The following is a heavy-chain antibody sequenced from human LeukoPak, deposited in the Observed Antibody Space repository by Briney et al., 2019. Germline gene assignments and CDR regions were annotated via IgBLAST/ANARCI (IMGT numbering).Heavy chain of an antibody. CDR1: GFTFDDYG. J-gene: IGHJ4*02. V-gene: IGHV3-20*04. D-gene: IGHD2-21*02. Sequence: GGSLRLSCAASGFTFDDYGMSWVRQAPGKGLEWVSGINWNGGSTGYADSVKGRFTISRDNAKKSVYLKMNSLRDEDTALYYCARDYCGGDCYPFDYWGQGTLVTVSS. CDR2: INWNGGST. CDR3: ARDYCGGDCYPFDY.